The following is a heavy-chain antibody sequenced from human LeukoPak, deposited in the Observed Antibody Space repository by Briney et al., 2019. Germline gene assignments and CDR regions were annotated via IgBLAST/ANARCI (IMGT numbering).Heavy chain of an antibody. CDR3: ARDITGIAAAGTNWFDP. V-gene: IGHV7-4-1*02. CDR1: GYTFTSYA. D-gene: IGHD6-13*01. CDR2: INTNTGNP. Sequence: ASVKVSCKASGYTFTSYAMNWVRQAPGQGLEWMGWINTNTGNPTYAQGFTGRFVFSLDTSVSTAYLQISSLKAEDTAVYYCARDITGIAAAGTNWFDPWGQGTLVTVSS. J-gene: IGHJ5*02.